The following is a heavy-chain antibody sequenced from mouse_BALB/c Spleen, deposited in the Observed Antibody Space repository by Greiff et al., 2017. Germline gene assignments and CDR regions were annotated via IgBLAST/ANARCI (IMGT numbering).Heavy chain of an antibody. Sequence: VQLQQSGAELVKPGASVKLSCKASGYTFTSYYMYWVKQRPGQGLEWIGRIDPANGNTKYDPKFQGKATITADTSSNTAYLQLSSLTSEDTAVYYCALFAYWGQGTLVTVSA. CDR1: GYTFTSYY. V-gene: IGHV14-3*02. CDR2: IDPANGNT. J-gene: IGHJ3*01. CDR3: ALFAY.